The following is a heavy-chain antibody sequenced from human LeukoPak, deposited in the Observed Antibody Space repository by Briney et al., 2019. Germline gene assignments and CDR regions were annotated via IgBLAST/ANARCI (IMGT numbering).Heavy chain of an antibody. CDR2: IYSGGST. J-gene: IGHJ4*02. CDR3: ARVSGSGSYKSFDY. Sequence: GGSLRLSCAASGFTVSSNSMSWVRQAPGKGLEWVSVIYSGGSTYYADSVKGRFTISRDNSKNTLYLQMNSLRAEDTAVYYCARVSGSGSYKSFDYWGQGTLVTVSS. V-gene: IGHV3-53*01. D-gene: IGHD3-10*01. CDR1: GFTVSSNS.